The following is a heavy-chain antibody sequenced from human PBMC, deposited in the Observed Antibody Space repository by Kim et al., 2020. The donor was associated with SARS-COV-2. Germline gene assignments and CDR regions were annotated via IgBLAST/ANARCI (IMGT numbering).Heavy chain of an antibody. CDR3: AKAPVYITMIAY. D-gene: IGHD3-22*01. V-gene: IGHV3-23*01. J-gene: IGHJ4*02. Sequence: YYADSVKGRFTISRDNSKNTLYLQMNSLRAEDTAVYYCAKAPVYITMIAYWGQGTLVTVSS.